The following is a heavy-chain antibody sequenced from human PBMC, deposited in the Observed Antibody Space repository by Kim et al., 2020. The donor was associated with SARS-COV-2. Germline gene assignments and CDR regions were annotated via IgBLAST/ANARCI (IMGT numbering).Heavy chain of an antibody. V-gene: IGHV3-11*06. J-gene: IGHJ4*02. CDR3: ARTHNWNPYYFDY. Sequence: NYADSMKGRFTISRDNAESSLYLQMNSLRAEEPAVYYCARTHNWNPYYFDYWGQGSLVTVSS. D-gene: IGHD1-20*01.